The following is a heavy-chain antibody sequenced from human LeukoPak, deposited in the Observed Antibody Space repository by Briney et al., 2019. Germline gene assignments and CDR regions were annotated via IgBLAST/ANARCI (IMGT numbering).Heavy chain of an antibody. J-gene: IGHJ6*02. Sequence: ASVKVSCKASGYTFTNHSLHWVRQAPGQGLEWMGIIDPSGDNRSYAQKFQGRITMTRDTSTSTVYMDLSSLRSEDTAVYFCARAGGGDGYNFDFGMDVWGQGTTVIVSS. CDR2: IDPSGDNR. CDR3: ARAGGGDGYNFDFGMDV. V-gene: IGHV1-46*01. CDR1: GYTFTNHS. D-gene: IGHD5-12*01.